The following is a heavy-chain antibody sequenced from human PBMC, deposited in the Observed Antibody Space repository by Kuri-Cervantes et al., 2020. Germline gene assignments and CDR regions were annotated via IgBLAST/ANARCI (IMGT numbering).Heavy chain of an antibody. CDR1: DNSIRSVGYY. Sequence: ESLKISCTVSDNSIRSVGYYWGWIRQPPGKGLEWIGSFFHSGSTSYRPSLKSRITMSVDTSRNQLSLSLSPVTAADTAVYYCARDKTYSSGRRSHFDYWGQGTLVTVSS. D-gene: IGHD6-19*01. CDR2: FFHSGST. J-gene: IGHJ4*02. V-gene: IGHV4-39*07. CDR3: ARDKTYSSGRRSHFDY.